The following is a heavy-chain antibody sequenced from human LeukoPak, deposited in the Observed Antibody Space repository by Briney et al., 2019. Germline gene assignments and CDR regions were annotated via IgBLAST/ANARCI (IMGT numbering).Heavy chain of an antibody. CDR1: GFTLSTYE. J-gene: IGHJ5*02. CDR2: IGSGGTTI. Sequence: HPGGSLRLSCAASGFTLSTYEMNWVRQAPGKGLEWVSYIGSGGTTIYYADSVKGRFTISRDNAKNSLYLQMNSLRAEDTAVYYCARDSPDEYDWFDPWGQGTLVTVSS. CDR3: ARDSPDEYDWFDP. V-gene: IGHV3-48*03. D-gene: IGHD2/OR15-2a*01.